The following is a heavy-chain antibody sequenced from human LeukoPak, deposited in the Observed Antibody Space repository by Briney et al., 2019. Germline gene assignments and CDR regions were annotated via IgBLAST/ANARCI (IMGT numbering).Heavy chain of an antibody. Sequence: GGSLRLSCAASGFTVSSNYMSWVRQAPGKGLEWVSVIYSGGGTYSADSVKGRFTISRDNSKNTLYLQMNSLRAEDTAVYYRATGVGATLDAFDIWGQGTMVTISS. CDR3: ATGVGATLDAFDI. CDR2: IYSGGGT. V-gene: IGHV3-53*01. CDR1: GFTVSSNY. J-gene: IGHJ3*02. D-gene: IGHD1-26*01.